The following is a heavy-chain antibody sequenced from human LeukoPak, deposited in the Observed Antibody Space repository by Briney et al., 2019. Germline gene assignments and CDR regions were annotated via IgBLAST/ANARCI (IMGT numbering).Heavy chain of an antibody. D-gene: IGHD4-17*01. J-gene: IGHJ6*02. CDR1: GGSISRYY. CDR3: AREEPQTTVPEGMDV. CDR2: IYRSGTT. V-gene: IGHV4-59*01. Sequence: PSETLSLTCTVSGGSISRYYWGWIRQSPGKGLEWIGYIYRSGTTNYNPSLKSRLTISVDTSKNQFSLKLISVTAAATAVYYCAREEPQTTVPEGMDVWGQGTTVTVSS.